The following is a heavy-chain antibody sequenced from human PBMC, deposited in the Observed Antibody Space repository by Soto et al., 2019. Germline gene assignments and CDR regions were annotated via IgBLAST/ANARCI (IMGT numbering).Heavy chain of an antibody. CDR2: IYYSGST. CDR1: GGSISSYY. Sequence: SETLSLTCTVSGGSISSYYWSWIRQPPGKGLEWIGYIYYSGSTNYNPSLKSRVSISVDTSKNQFSLNLGSVTAADTAVYYCARHRPRGVEGGEWDYWGQGTLVTVSS. J-gene: IGHJ4*02. D-gene: IGHD3-10*01. V-gene: IGHV4-59*01. CDR3: ARHRPRGVEGGEWDY.